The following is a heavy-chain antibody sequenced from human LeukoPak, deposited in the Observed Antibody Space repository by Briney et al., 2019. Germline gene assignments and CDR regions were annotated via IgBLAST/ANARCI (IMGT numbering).Heavy chain of an antibody. Sequence: GGSLRLSCAVSGFTVSTNYMSWVRQAPGKGLEWVSVIYSGGDTYYADSMKDRFTVSRDNSKNTLYLQMNSLRAEDTAVYYCARGGGGGNPFDYWGQGTLVTVSS. CDR3: ARGGGGGNPFDY. CDR1: GFTVSTNY. CDR2: IYSGGDT. V-gene: IGHV3-53*01. J-gene: IGHJ4*02. D-gene: IGHD1-14*01.